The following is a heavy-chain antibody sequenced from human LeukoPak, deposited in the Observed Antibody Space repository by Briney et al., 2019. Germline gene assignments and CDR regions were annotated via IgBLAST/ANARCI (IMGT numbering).Heavy chain of an antibody. V-gene: IGHV4-59*12. Sequence: SETLSLTCTVSGGSISSNFWSWFRQPPGKGLEWIGYIYNSGNTNYNTNYNPSLKSRVTISADTSKNQFSLKVNSVTAADTAVYYCARVGSGWSFDYWGQGTLVTVSS. CDR3: ARVGSGWSFDY. CDR2: IYNSGNTNYNT. D-gene: IGHD6-19*01. J-gene: IGHJ4*02. CDR1: GGSISSNF.